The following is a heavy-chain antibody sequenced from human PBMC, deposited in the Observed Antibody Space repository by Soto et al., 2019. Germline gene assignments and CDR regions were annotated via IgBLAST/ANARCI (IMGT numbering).Heavy chain of an antibody. V-gene: IGHV1-18*04. D-gene: IGHD2-21*01. CDR2: ISAYNDNT. CDR3: ARGGGVVVAIATQDYFDH. CDR1: GYTFTGYY. J-gene: IGHJ4*02. Sequence: SVKVSCKASGYTFTGYYMHWVRQAPGQGLEWVGWISAYNDNTNYAQKFQGRVTMTTDTSTNTAYMELRSLRSDDTAMYYCARGGGVVVAIATQDYFDHWGRGTLVTVSS.